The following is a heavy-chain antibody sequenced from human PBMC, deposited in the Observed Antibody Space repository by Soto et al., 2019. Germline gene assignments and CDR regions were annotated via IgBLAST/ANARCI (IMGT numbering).Heavy chain of an antibody. J-gene: IGHJ3*02. CDR3: ARLHRSYYYDTRGYAFDI. CDR1: GGSISSYY. V-gene: IGHV4-59*01. Sequence: ASETLSHTCTVSGGSISSYYWSWIRQPPGKGLEWIGYIYYSGITNYNPSLKSRVTISVDTSKNQFSLKLRSVTAADTAVYYCARLHRSYYYDTRGYAFDIWGQGTMVTVSS. D-gene: IGHD3-22*01. CDR2: IYYSGIT.